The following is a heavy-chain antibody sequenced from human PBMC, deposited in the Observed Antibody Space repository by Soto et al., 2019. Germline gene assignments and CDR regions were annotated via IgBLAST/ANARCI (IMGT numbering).Heavy chain of an antibody. D-gene: IGHD3-22*01. V-gene: IGHV3-23*01. J-gene: IGHJ6*02. CDR3: AILPTPPITMIVVVGTRYYGMDV. CDR1: EFTCSSHA. CDR2: ISGSGGST. Sequence: PVGSLILSCAASEFTCSSHALSWVRQAPGKGLEWVSAISGSGGSTYYADSVKGRFTISRDNSKNTLYLQMNSLRAEETAVYYCAILPTPPITMIVVVGTRYYGMDVWGQGTTVAVSS.